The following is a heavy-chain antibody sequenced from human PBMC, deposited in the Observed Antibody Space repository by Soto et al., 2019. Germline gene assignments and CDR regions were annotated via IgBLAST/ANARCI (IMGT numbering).Heavy chain of an antibody. CDR1: GFTFSDFH. CDR3: AKRIVGTTGHAMDV. D-gene: IGHD1-26*01. V-gene: IGHV3-11*01. J-gene: IGHJ6*02. CDR2: IYRGDSTV. Sequence: QVQLVESGGGLVKPGGSVRLSCAASGFTFSDFHMSWIRQAPGKGLEWISYIYRGDSTVYYADSVKGRFTISRDNAKNSLYLQMNSLRVEDAAVYYCAKRIVGTTGHAMDVWGQGTTVTVSS.